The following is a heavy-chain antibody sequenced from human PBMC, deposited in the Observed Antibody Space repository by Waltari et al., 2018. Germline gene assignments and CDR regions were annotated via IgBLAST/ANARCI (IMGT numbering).Heavy chain of an antibody. J-gene: IGHJ4*02. V-gene: IGHV5-51*01. CDR1: GYSFTSYW. CDR2: LSPGDPDP. CDR3: ARHGPAMIVGD. D-gene: IGHD3-22*01. Sequence: EVQLVQSGAEVKKPGESLKISCKGSGYSFTSYWIGWVRQMPGKGLEWMGILSPGDPDPRYTPSLQGHVTIPADKSISTAYLQWSSLKASDTAMYYCARHGPAMIVGDWGQGTLVTVSS.